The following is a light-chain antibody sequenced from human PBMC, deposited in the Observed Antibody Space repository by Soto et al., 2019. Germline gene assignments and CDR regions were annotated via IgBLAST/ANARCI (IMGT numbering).Light chain of an antibody. J-gene: IGLJ3*02. CDR1: SVDVGAYKY. CDR3: TSYVGSNIWV. Sequence: QSALTQHPSASGSPGQSVTISCTGTSVDVGAYKYVSWYQQYPGRAPKLMIYEVSKRPSGVPDRFSGSKSGNTASLTVSGLQAEDEADYYCTSYVGSNIWVFGVGTELTVL. V-gene: IGLV2-8*01. CDR2: EVS.